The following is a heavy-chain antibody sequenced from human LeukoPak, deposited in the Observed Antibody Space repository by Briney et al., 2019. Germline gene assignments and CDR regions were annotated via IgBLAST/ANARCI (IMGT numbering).Heavy chain of an antibody. J-gene: IGHJ4*02. V-gene: IGHV4-34*01. Sequence: SETLSLTCAVYGGSFSGYYWSWIRQPPGKGLEWIGEINHSGSTNYNPSLKSRVTISVDTSKNQFSLKLSSVTAADTAVYYCARGRRVVPAATRIYYFDYWGQGTLVTASS. CDR1: GGSFSGYY. CDR2: INHSGST. CDR3: ARGRRVVPAATRIYYFDY. D-gene: IGHD2-2*01.